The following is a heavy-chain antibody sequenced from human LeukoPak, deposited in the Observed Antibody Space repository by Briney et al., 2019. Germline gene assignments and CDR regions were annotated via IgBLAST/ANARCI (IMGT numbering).Heavy chain of an antibody. D-gene: IGHD6-19*01. CDR1: GFSLSSFA. CDR3: AKRITVTTGYYFDS. Sequence: GGSLRLSCVGSGFSLSSFAMTWVRQAPGKGLEWVSTITGGGNNAYYADSVTGRFTISRDDSKSMPFLQMNSLRPEDTAVYFCAKRITVTTGYYFDSWGQGTLVTVSA. J-gene: IGHJ4*02. CDR2: ITGGGNNA. V-gene: IGHV3-23*01.